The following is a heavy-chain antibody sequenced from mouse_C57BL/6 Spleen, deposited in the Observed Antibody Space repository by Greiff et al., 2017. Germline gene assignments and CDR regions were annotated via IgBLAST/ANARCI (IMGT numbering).Heavy chain of an antibody. CDR1: GFSFSSYT. J-gene: IGHJ2*01. D-gene: IGHD4-1*01. Sequence: EVKLMESGGGLVKPGGSLKLSCAASGFSFSSYTMYWVRQTPEKRLEWVATISGGGGNTYYPDSVKGRFTIYRDNAKNTLYLQMSRLRSEDTALYYCARRFLNWSFDYWGQGTTLTVSS. CDR3: ARRFLNWSFDY. CDR2: ISGGGGNT. V-gene: IGHV5-9*01.